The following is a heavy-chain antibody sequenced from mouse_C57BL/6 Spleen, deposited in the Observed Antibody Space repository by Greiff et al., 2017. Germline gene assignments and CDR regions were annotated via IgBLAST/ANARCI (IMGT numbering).Heavy chain of an antibody. CDR1: GYHFTSYW. V-gene: IGHV1-55*01. CDR2: IYPGGGSS. CDR3: ARTVSGD. J-gene: IGHJ2*01. Sequence: QVQLQQPGAELVKPGASVKLSCKASGYHFTSYWLTWVKQRPGQGLEWIGAIYPGGGSSNYNEQFKSKATLTVDTASSTAYMQLSSLTSEASAVYDGARTVSGDWGQGTTRTVAS. D-gene: IGHD6-2*01.